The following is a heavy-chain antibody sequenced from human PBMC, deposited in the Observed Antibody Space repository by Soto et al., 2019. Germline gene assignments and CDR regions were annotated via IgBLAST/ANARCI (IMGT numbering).Heavy chain of an antibody. Sequence: SETLSLTCTVSGGSISGYYWSWTRQPPGKGLEWIGYFKDSGSTKYNPSLRSRVTMSLDTSKNHFSLSLTSVTAADTAVYYCASLRFLEWLSPPDYYYYGMDVWGQGTTVTVSS. CDR2: FKDSGST. J-gene: IGHJ6*02. CDR1: GGSISGYY. V-gene: IGHV4-59*01. CDR3: ASLRFLEWLSPPDYYYYGMDV. D-gene: IGHD3-3*01.